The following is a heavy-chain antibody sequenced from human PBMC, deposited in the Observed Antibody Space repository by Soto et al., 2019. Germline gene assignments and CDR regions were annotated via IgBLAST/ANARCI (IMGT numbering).Heavy chain of an antibody. V-gene: IGHV1-46*03. CDR1: GYTFTSYY. CDR3: ARDRSPMITFGGGKDAFDI. Sequence: QVQLVQSGAEVKKPGASVKVSCKASGYTFTSYYMHWVRQAPGQGLEWMGIITASGGSTSYAKKYQGGVTMTRDTSTSTVYMALSSLRSEDTAVYYCARDRSPMITFGGGKDAFDIWGQGTMVTVSS. D-gene: IGHD3-16*01. CDR2: ITASGGST. J-gene: IGHJ3*02.